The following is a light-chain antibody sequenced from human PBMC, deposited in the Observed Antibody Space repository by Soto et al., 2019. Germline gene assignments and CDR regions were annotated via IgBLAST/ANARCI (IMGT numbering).Light chain of an antibody. CDR1: QSVLYSSNNKNY. J-gene: IGKJ1*01. Sequence: DIVMTQSPDSLAVSLGERATINCKSSQSVLYSSNNKNYLAWYQQKPRQPPKLLIYWASTRGSGVPDRFSGSGSGTDFTLTISSLQAEDVAVYYCQQYYSTPQTFGQGTKVDIK. CDR2: WAS. V-gene: IGKV4-1*01. CDR3: QQYYSTPQT.